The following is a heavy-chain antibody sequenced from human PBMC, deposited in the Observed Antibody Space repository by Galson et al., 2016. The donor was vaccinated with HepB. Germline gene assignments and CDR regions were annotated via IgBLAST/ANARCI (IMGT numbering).Heavy chain of an antibody. J-gene: IGHJ4*02. D-gene: IGHD6-19*01. Sequence: SLRLSCAASGFTLRVYWMSWVRQAPGKSLERVATIKVDGNEKYYVDSVKGRFTTSGDNAKNSMYLQMNSLRAEDTDVYYCARDLSVWLRGIDSWGQGTLVTVSS. CDR2: IKVDGNEK. CDR1: GFTLRVYW. CDR3: ARDLSVWLRGIDS. V-gene: IGHV3-7*03.